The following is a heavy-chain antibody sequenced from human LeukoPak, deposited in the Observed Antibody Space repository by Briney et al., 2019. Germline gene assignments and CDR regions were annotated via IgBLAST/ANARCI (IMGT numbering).Heavy chain of an antibody. J-gene: IGHJ4*02. CDR2: IKSKTDGGTT. Sequence: GGSLRLSCAASGFTFSSACITWVRQAPGKGMEWVGRIKSKTDGGTTEFAAPVKGRFTISRDDSKNTLFLQMNSLKTEDTAVYYCTTALTHNFDYWGQGTLVTVSS. CDR3: TTALTHNFDY. V-gene: IGHV3-15*01. CDR1: GFTFSSAC.